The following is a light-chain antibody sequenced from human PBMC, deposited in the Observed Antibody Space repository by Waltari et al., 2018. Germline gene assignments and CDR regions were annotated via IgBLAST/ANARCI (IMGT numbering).Light chain of an antibody. J-gene: IGLJ2*01. CDR1: IGNNY. CDR3: ETWDSSLNTVI. CDR2: ENN. Sequence: QSVLTQPPSVSAAPGQKVTISCSGTIGNNYVSWYHQLPGTAPKLLIYENNKRPSGILDRFSGSKSGTSATLGITGLQTGDEGDYYCETWDSSLNTVIFGEGTKLTVL. V-gene: IGLV1-51*02.